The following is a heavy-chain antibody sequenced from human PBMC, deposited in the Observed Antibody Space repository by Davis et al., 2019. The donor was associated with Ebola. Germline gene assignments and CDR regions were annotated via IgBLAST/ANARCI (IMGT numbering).Heavy chain of an antibody. V-gene: IGHV4-4*02. J-gene: IGHJ3*02. CDR1: GGSISSSNW. CDR2: IYHSGST. D-gene: IGHD1-26*01. CDR3: ARDLGWMGGAAFDI. Sequence: SETLSLTCAVSGGSISSSNWWSWVRQPPGKGLEWIGEIYHSGSTNYNPSRKSRVTISVDKSKNQFSLKLSSVTAADTAVYYCARDLGWMGGAAFDIWGQGTMVTVSS.